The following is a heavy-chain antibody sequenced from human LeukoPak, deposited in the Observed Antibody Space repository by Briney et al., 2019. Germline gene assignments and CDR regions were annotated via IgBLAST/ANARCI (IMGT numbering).Heavy chain of an antibody. CDR2: INHSGST. Sequence: PSETLSLTCAVYGGSFSGYYWSWIRQPPGKGPEWIGEINHSGSTNYNPSLKSRVTISVDTSKHQFSLKLSSVTAADTAVYYCARVGLGYCSSTSCFLGMDVWGQGTTVTVSS. CDR3: ARVGLGYCSSTSCFLGMDV. V-gene: IGHV4-34*01. J-gene: IGHJ6*02. D-gene: IGHD2-2*01. CDR1: GGSFSGYY.